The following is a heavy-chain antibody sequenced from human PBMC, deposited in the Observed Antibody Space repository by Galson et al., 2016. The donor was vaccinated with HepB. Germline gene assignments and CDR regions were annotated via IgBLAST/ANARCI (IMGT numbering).Heavy chain of an antibody. V-gene: IGHV3-23*01. CDR3: ARGPYSSNFHVVDY. J-gene: IGHJ4*02. Sequence: SLRLSCAASGFTFSSYAMSWVRQAPGKGLEWVSAISGSGGSTYYADSVKGRFTISRDNSKNTLYLQMNSLRAEDTAVYYCARGPYSSNFHVVDYWGQGTLVTVSS. CDR1: GFTFSSYA. D-gene: IGHD6-13*01. CDR2: ISGSGGST.